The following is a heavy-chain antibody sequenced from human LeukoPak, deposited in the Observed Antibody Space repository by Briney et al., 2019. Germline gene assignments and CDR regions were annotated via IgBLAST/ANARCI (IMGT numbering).Heavy chain of an antibody. CDR1: GYSFISYW. CDR2: IYPGDSDT. CDR3: ARHARYCSNGVCYVDY. D-gene: IGHD2-8*01. J-gene: IGHJ4*02. Sequence: KDGESLKISCKGSGYSFISYWIVWVRQMPGKGLEWMGIIYPGDSDTRYSPSFQGQVTISADKSISAAYLQWSSLKASDTAMYYCARHARYCSNGVCYVDYWGQGTLVTVSS. V-gene: IGHV5-51*01.